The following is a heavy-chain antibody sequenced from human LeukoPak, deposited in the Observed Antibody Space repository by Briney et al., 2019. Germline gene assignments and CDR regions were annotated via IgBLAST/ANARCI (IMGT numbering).Heavy chain of an antibody. J-gene: IGHJ4*02. D-gene: IGHD2-2*03. Sequence: ASVEVSCKASGYTFTGYYMHWVRQAPGQGLEWMGWINPNSGGTNYAQKFQGWVTMTRDTSISTAYMELSRLRSDDTAVYYCARDGLGYCSSTSCRGVAYWGQGTLVTVSS. CDR2: INPNSGGT. CDR1: GYTFTGYY. V-gene: IGHV1-2*04. CDR3: ARDGLGYCSSTSCRGVAY.